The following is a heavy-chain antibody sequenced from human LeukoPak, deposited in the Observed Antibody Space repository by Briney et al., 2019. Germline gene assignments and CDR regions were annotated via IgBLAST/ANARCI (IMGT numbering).Heavy chain of an antibody. Sequence: GRSLRLSCAASGFTFDDYAMHWVRQAPGKGLEWVSGISWNSGSIGYADSVKDRFTISRDNSKNTLYLQMNSLRAEDTAVYYCARELWFGELCPVYWGQGTLVTVSS. V-gene: IGHV3-9*01. CDR2: ISWNSGSI. D-gene: IGHD3-10*01. J-gene: IGHJ4*02. CDR1: GFTFDDYA. CDR3: ARELWFGELCPVY.